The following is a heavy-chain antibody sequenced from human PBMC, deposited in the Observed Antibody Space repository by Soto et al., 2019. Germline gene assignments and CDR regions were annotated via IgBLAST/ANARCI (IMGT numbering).Heavy chain of an antibody. CDR1: GFTLSNYG. V-gene: IGHV3-33*01. CDR2: IWYDGSNE. J-gene: IGHJ4*02. CDR3: ARDFTYYFDIR. Sequence: QVQLVESGGGVVQPGRSLRLSCAASGFTLSNYGMHWVHQAPGKGLEWVAVIWYDGSNENYADSVKGRFTIYRDNSKNTLYLQMNNLRAEDTAVYYCARDFTYYFDIRGGQGTLVTVSS. D-gene: IGHD3-22*01.